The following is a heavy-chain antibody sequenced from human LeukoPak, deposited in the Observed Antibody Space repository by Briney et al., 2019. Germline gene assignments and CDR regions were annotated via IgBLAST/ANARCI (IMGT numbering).Heavy chain of an antibody. CDR3: ARDPGGYSSGGELDV. CDR1: GFTFSSYT. V-gene: IGHV3-21*01. CDR2: ISSSSSYI. D-gene: IGHD6-19*01. J-gene: IGHJ6*04. Sequence: KPGGSLRLSCAASGFTFSSYTMNWVRRAPGKGLEWVSSISSSSSYIYYADSVKGRFTISRDNAKNSLYLQMNSLRAEDMAVYYCARDPGGYSSGGELDVWGKGTTVTVSS.